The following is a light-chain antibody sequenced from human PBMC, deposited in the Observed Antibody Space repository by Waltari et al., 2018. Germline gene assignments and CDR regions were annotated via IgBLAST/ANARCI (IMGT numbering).Light chain of an antibody. CDR2: RTS. V-gene: IGLV7-43*01. CDR3: LLYYGGVHV. J-gene: IGLJ1*01. Sequence: QTVVTQEPSLTVSPGGTVTLTCASSTGAVTSGDYPNWFQQKPGQAPRALIYRTSNKHSRTPARVQGSLLGGKAALTLSGVQPEDEAEYYCLLYYGGVHVFGTGTKVTVL. CDR1: TGAVTSGDY.